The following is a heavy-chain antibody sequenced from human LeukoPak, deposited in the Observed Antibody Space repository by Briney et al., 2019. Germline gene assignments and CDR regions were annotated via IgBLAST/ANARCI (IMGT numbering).Heavy chain of an antibody. D-gene: IGHD6-19*01. CDR2: INPNSGGT. Sequence: ASVKVSCKASGYTFTGYYMLWVRQAPGQGLKWMGRINPNSGGTNYAQKFQGRVTMTRDTSISTAYMELSRLRSDDTAVYHCARGPRRRSGWYDYWGQGTLVTVSS. CDR1: GYTFTGYY. V-gene: IGHV1-2*06. CDR3: ARGPRRRSGWYDY. J-gene: IGHJ4*02.